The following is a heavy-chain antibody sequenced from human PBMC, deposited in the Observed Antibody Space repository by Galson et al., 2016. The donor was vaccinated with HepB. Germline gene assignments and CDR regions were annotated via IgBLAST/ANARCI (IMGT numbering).Heavy chain of an antibody. V-gene: IGHV5-51*01. J-gene: IGHJ4*02. Sequence: QSGAEVKKPGESLKISCQGSGHSFNNDWIAWVRQKPGKGLEWMGIIHPRDSDTRYSPSFQGQVTISADSSSSTAYLQWSSLEASDTARYYCAKGQQQLVYDHWGQGTLVTVSS. CDR2: IHPRDSDT. D-gene: IGHD6-13*01. CDR1: GHSFNNDW. CDR3: AKGQQQLVYDH.